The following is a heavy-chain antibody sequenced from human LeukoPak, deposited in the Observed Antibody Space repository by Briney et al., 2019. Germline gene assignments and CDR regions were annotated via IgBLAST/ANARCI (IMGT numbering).Heavy chain of an antibody. V-gene: IGHV3-21*01. CDR2: ISSNSDYI. CDR1: GFPFSSFA. D-gene: IGHD1-26*01. Sequence: KSGGSLRLSCAASGFPFSSFAMDWVRRAPGKGLEWVSSISSNSDYIYYADSVKGRFTISRDNAKNSLYLQMTSLRAEDTAVYYCARGVGATTHYFDFWGQGALVTVSS. J-gene: IGHJ4*02. CDR3: ARGVGATTHYFDF.